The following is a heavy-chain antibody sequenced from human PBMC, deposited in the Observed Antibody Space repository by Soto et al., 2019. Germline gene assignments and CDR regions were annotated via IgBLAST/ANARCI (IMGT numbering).Heavy chain of an antibody. CDR3: AGSPYTGTYYYDS. CDR2: ISSSGTFI. J-gene: IGHJ4*02. D-gene: IGHD1-26*01. Sequence: PGGSLRLSCAASGFTFSDYSMNWVRQAPGRGLEWVSSISSSGTFIYNADSVKGRFTISRDNPKNSLYLQMNSLTAEDTAVYYCAGSPYTGTYYYDSWGQGTLVTVSS. V-gene: IGHV3-21*01. CDR1: GFTFSDYS.